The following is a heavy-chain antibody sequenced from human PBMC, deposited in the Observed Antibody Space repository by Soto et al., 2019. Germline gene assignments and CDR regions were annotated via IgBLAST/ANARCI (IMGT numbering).Heavy chain of an antibody. J-gene: IGHJ4*02. Sequence: QVQLVQSGAEVKKPGSSVKVSCKASGGTFSSYAISWVRQAPGQGLEWMGGIIPIFGTANYAQKFQGRVTITADESTSTAYMELSSLRSEDTAVYYCASDRNYYDSSGYPFDYWGQGTLVTVSS. D-gene: IGHD3-22*01. CDR3: ASDRNYYDSSGYPFDY. V-gene: IGHV1-69*12. CDR2: IIPIFGTA. CDR1: GGTFSSYA.